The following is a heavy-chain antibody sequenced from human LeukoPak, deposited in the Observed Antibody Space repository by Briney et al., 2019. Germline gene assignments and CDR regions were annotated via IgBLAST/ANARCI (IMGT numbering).Heavy chain of an antibody. V-gene: IGHV4-34*01. J-gene: IGHJ6*03. CDR1: GGSFRCYY. Sequence: SETLSLSCSVYGGSFRCYYWTWIRQPPAKVLEWIGEINHSGSTKYKPSLKSRVTISVDTSKNQFSLKLSSVTAADTAVYYCYGSGSYTSWYYYMDVWGKGTTVTISS. CDR3: YGSGSYTSWYYYMDV. D-gene: IGHD3-10*01. CDR2: INHSGST.